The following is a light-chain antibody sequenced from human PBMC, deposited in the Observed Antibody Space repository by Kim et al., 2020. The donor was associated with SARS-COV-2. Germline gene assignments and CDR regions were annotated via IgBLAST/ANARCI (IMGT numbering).Light chain of an antibody. CDR2: EAS. CDR1: QSVYNY. J-gene: IGKJ5*01. Sequence: EIVLTQSPATLSLSPGDRVTLSCRASQSVYNYLAWYQRKPGQVPRLLIYEASYRATGVPARFSGSGSGTDFTLTISSLEPEDFAVYFWQQRSDWPITFGQGTRLDIK. CDR3: QQRSDWPIT. V-gene: IGKV3-11*01.